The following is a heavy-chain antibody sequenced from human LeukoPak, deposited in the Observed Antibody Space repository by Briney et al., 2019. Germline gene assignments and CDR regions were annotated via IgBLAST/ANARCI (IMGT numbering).Heavy chain of an antibody. CDR1: GDTFSNYP. V-gene: IGHV1-69*02. CDR2: IIPFLSLT. CDR3: ARSLNFASPMTFDY. D-gene: IGHD3-16*01. Sequence: GASVKVSCKASGDTFSNYPIHWVRQAPGQGLAWLGRIIPFLSLTNYAQNFQDRVTITADKSTSTAYMELSSLRSEDTAVYYCARSLNFASPMTFDYWGQGTLVTVSS. J-gene: IGHJ4*02.